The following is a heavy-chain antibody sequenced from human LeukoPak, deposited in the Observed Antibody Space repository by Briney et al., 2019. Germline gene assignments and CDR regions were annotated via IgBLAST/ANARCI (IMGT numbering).Heavy chain of an antibody. CDR1: GGTFSSYA. J-gene: IGHJ4*02. Sequence: SVKVSCKASGGTFSSYAISWVRQAPGQGLEWMGGIIPIFGTANYAQKFQGRVTITADESTSTAYMELSSLRSEDTAVYYCASCYARYSSGWWGAYWGQGTLVTVSS. D-gene: IGHD6-19*01. V-gene: IGHV1-69*13. CDR2: IIPIFGTA. CDR3: ASCYARYSSGWWGAY.